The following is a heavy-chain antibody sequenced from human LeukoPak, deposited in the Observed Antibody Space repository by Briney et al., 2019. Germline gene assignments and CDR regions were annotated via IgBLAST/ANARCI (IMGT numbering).Heavy chain of an antibody. CDR1: GGSISSYY. CDR3: ARVPVGGTTTYYYDSSGYYYAFDI. D-gene: IGHD3-22*01. Sequence: SETLSLTCTVSGGSISSYYWSWIRQPPGKGLEWIGYIYYSGSTSYNPSLKSRVTISVDTSKHQFSLKLSSVTAAYTAVYYCARVPVGGTTTYYYDSSGYYYAFDIWGQGTMVTVSS. J-gene: IGHJ3*02. CDR2: IYYSGST. V-gene: IGHV4-59*01.